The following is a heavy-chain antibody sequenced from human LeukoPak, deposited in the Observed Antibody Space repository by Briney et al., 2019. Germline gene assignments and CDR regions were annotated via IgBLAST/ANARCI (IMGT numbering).Heavy chain of an antibody. CDR2: IYYSGST. D-gene: IGHD3-22*01. CDR3: ARSQRITMIVVVNDAFDI. V-gene: IGHV4-30-4*01. CDR1: GGSISSGDYS. Sequence: SETLSLTCTVSGGSISSGDYSWSWIRQPPGKGLECTGYIYYSGSTYYNPSLKSRVTIAVDTSKNQFSLKLSSVTAADTAVYYCARSQRITMIVVVNDAFDIWGQGTMVTVSS. J-gene: IGHJ3*02.